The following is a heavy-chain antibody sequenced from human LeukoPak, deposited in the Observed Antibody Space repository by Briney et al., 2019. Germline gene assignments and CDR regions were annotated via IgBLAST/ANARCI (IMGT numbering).Heavy chain of an antibody. CDR2: ISYSGST. CDR3: ARQLGPLHYFDY. CDR1: GGSISSYY. Sequence: SETLSLTCTVSGGSISSYYWSWIRQPPGKGLEWIGYISYSGSTNYNPSLKSRVTISVDTSKNQFSLKLSSVTAADTAVYYCARQLGPLHYFDYWGQGTLVTVSS. J-gene: IGHJ4*02. V-gene: IGHV4-59*08.